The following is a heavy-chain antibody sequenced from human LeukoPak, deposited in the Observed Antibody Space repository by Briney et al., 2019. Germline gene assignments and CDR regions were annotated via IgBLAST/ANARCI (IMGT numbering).Heavy chain of an antibody. J-gene: IGHJ4*02. CDR2: INHSGST. CDR3: ATREI. D-gene: IGHD1-26*01. V-gene: IGHV4-34*01. Sequence: SETLSLTCAVYGGSFSYFYWSWIRQPPGKGLEWIGEINHSGSTNYNPSLKSRVTISVDTSKNQFPLKLASVTAADTAVYYCATREIWGQGTLVTVSS. CDR1: GGSFSYFY.